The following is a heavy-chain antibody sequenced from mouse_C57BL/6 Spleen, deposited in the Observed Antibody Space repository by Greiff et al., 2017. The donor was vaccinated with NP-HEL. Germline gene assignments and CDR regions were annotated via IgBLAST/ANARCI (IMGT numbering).Heavy chain of an antibody. D-gene: IGHD2-5*01. Sequence: QVQLQQSGAELVMPGASVKLSCKASGYTFTSYWMHWVKQRPGQGLEWIGEIDPSDSYTNYNQKFKGKSTLTVDKSSSTAYMQLNSLTSEDSAVYYCARGGYSNYGAWFAYWGQGTLVTVSA. CDR1: GYTFTSYW. J-gene: IGHJ3*01. V-gene: IGHV1-69*01. CDR2: IDPSDSYT. CDR3: ARGGYSNYGAWFAY.